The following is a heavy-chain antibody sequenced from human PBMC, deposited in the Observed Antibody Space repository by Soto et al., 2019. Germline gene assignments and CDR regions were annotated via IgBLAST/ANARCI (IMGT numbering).Heavy chain of an antibody. CDR1: GFSLSTSGVG. V-gene: IGHV2-5*02. J-gene: IGHJ4*02. CDR2: IYWDDDT. D-gene: IGHD1-26*01. CDR3: AHRRGVIVGATLTTNFDY. Sequence: QITLKESGPKLVKPTQTLTLTCTFSGFSLSTSGVGVGWIRQPPGKALEWLALIYWDDDTRYSPSLKSRLTITKDTSKNQVVLTMTNMDPVHTATYYCAHRRGVIVGATLTTNFDYWGQGTLVTVSS.